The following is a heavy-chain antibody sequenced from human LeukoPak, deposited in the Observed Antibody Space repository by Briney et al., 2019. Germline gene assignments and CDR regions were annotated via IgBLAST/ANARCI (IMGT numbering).Heavy chain of an antibody. V-gene: IGHV1-8*01. Sequence: ASVKVSCKASGYTFTSYDINWVRQATGQGLEWMGWMNPNSGNTGYAQKFQGRVTMTRDTSTSTVYMELSSLRSEDTAVYYCARDAHYDSSGSAFDIWGQGQWSPSLQ. J-gene: IGHJ3*02. CDR2: MNPNSGNT. D-gene: IGHD3-22*01. CDR1: GYTFTSYD. CDR3: ARDAHYDSSGSAFDI.